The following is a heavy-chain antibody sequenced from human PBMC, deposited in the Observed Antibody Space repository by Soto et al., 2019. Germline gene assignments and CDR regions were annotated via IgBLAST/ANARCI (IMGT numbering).Heavy chain of an antibody. D-gene: IGHD3-3*01. J-gene: IGHJ6*03. V-gene: IGHV4-31*03. CDR3: ARVGRPDYDFWSGYPPPYYYYYMDV. Sequence: TLSLTCTVSGGSISSGGYYWSWIRQHPGKGLEWIGYIYYSGSTYYNPSLKSRVTISVDTSKNQFSLKLSSVTAADTAVYYCARVGRPDYDFWSGYPPPYYYYYMDVWGKGTTVTVSS. CDR2: IYYSGST. CDR1: GGSISSGGYY.